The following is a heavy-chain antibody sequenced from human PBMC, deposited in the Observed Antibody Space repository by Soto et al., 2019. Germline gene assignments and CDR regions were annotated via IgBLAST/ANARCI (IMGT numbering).Heavy chain of an antibody. Sequence: VQLVESGGGVVQPGTSLRLSCAASGFTFRTHAMHWVRQAPGKGLEWMAVIAYDGNEKFYADSVKGRFTISRDNSKNALYLQINTLRTEDTAVYYCAKDVGDYVPYYNGMDVWGQGTTVTVSS. CDR2: IAYDGNEK. CDR1: GFTFRTHA. J-gene: IGHJ6*02. CDR3: AKDVGDYVPYYNGMDV. D-gene: IGHD4-17*01. V-gene: IGHV3-30*18.